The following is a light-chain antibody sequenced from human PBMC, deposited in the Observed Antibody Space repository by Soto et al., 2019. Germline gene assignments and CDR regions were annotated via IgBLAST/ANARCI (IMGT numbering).Light chain of an antibody. J-gene: IGLJ2*01. V-gene: IGLV1-47*01. CDR3: AAWDDSLSGREVV. Sequence: QSVLTQPPSASGTPGQRVTISCSGSSSNIGSNYVYWYQKLPGTAPKLLIYRNNQRPSGVPDRVSGSKSGTSASLAISGLRSEDEADDYCAAWDDSLSGREVVFGGGTKLTVL. CDR2: RNN. CDR1: SSNIGSNY.